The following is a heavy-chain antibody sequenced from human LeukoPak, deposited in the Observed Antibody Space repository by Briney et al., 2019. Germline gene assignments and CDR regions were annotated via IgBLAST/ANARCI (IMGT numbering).Heavy chain of an antibody. Sequence: PSETLSLTCTVSGGSISSGGYYWSWIRQHPGKGLEWIGYIYYSGSTYYNPSLKSRVTISVDTSKNQFSLKLSSVTTADTAVYYCARDQGSPRAYGMDVWGQGTTVTVSS. CDR3: ARDQGSPRAYGMDV. CDR1: GGSISSGGYY. V-gene: IGHV4-31*03. D-gene: IGHD3-10*01. CDR2: IYYSGST. J-gene: IGHJ6*02.